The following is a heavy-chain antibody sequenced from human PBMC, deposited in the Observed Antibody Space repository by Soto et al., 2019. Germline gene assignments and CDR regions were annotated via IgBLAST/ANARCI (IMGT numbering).Heavy chain of an antibody. Sequence: QVQLVQSGAEVKKPGASVKVSCKVSGYTLTELSMHWVRQAPGKGLEWMGGFDPEDGETIYAQKFQGRVTMTEDTSTDTAYTELSSLRSEDTAVYYCATGVPYSSGRAYYFDYWGQGTLVTVSS. CDR2: FDPEDGET. CDR3: ATGVPYSSGRAYYFDY. V-gene: IGHV1-24*01. D-gene: IGHD6-19*01. CDR1: GYTLTELS. J-gene: IGHJ4*02.